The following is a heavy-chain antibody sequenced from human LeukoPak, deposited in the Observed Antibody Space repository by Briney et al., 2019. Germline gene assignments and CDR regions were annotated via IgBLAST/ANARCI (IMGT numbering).Heavy chain of an antibody. Sequence: GGSLRLSCAASGFTLRNYAMSWVRQAPGKGLEWVSSIGAGDKYTYHIDSVKGRFTITRDNSKNTLYLQMNSLRAEDTAVYYCAKDPTLLSSSSWNDAFDIWGQGTMVTVTP. V-gene: IGHV3-23*01. J-gene: IGHJ3*02. D-gene: IGHD6-13*01. CDR1: GFTLRNYA. CDR2: IGAGDKYT. CDR3: AKDPTLLSSSSWNDAFDI.